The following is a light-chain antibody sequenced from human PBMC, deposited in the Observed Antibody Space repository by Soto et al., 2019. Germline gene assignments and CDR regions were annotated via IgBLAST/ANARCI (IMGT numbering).Light chain of an antibody. V-gene: IGKV3-20*01. J-gene: IGKJ1*01. Sequence: EIVLTQSPGTLPLSPGERASVSCRTSQSVSNNYLAWYQQKPGQAPRLLIYGASNRATGIPDRFSSSGSGTDFTLTISRLEPEDFAVYYCQQYGSSGTFGQGTKVDIK. CDR1: QSVSNNY. CDR2: GAS. CDR3: QQYGSSGT.